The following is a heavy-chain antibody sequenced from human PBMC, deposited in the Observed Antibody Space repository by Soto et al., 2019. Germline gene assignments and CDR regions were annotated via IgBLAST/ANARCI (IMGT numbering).Heavy chain of an antibody. Sequence: PGGSLRLSCAASGFDVCAFAVNRVRHAPGKGLEWVSGISVSDAFIYYADSVRGRFSISRDASENILYLQMNSLRVDDTALYYCTRETVAGITGLDYWGPGTLVTVSS. CDR1: GFDVCAFA. J-gene: IGHJ4*02. CDR3: TRETVAGITGLDY. D-gene: IGHD1-20*01. V-gene: IGHV3-23*01. CDR2: ISVSDAFI.